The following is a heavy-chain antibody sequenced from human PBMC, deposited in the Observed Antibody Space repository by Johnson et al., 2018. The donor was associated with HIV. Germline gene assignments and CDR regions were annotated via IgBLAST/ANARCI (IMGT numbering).Heavy chain of an antibody. CDR3: TTVAFWQEDDVMGWIAFDI. Sequence: QLVESGGGLVKPGGSLRLSCAASGFTFSNAWMSWVRQAPGKGLDWVGRIKSKTDGGTTDYAAPVKGRFTISRDDSKNTLYRQMNSLKTEDTAVYYCTTVAFWQEDDVMGWIAFDIWGQGTIVTYSS. D-gene: IGHD3-16*01. V-gene: IGHV3-15*01. J-gene: IGHJ3*02. CDR2: IKSKTDGGTT. CDR1: GFTFSNAW.